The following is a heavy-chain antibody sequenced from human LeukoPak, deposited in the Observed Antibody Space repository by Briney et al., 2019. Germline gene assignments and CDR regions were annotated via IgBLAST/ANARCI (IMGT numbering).Heavy chain of an antibody. CDR2: ISYDGSNK. V-gene: IGHV3-30*04. CDR3: ARDRAGSYRVYYFDY. CDR1: RFNIGSFGGFA. J-gene: IGHJ4*02. Sequence: GGSLRLSCEATRFNIGSFGGFAMSWVRQAPGKGLEWVAVISYDGSNKYYADSVKGRFTISRDNSKNTLYLQMNSLRAEDTAVDYCARDRAGSYRVYYFDYWGQGTLVTVSS. D-gene: IGHD1-26*01.